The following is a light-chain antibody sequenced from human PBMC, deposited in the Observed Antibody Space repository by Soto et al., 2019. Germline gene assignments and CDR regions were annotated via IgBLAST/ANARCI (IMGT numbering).Light chain of an antibody. CDR2: DAS. Sequence: EVVLTQSPATLSLSPGERATLSCGASQSVSSSYLAWYQQKPGQAPRLLIYDASNRATGIPARFSGSGSGTDFTLTISSLEPEDFAVYYCQQRSSWPITFGQGTRLEIK. CDR1: QSVSSSY. V-gene: IGKV3-11*01. CDR3: QQRSSWPIT. J-gene: IGKJ5*01.